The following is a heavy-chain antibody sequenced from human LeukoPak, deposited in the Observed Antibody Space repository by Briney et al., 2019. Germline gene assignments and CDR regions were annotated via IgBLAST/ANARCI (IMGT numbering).Heavy chain of an antibody. D-gene: IGHD3/OR15-3a*01. Sequence: GGSLRLSCAAPGFTFSNAWMNWVRQAPGKGLGWVGRIKSKTDGGTTDYAAPVKGRFTISRDDSKNTLYLQMNSLKTEDTAVYYCVKGLGLLEGYWGQGTLVTVSS. CDR1: GFTFSNAW. CDR3: VKGLGLLEGY. J-gene: IGHJ4*02. CDR2: IKSKTDGGTT. V-gene: IGHV3-15*07.